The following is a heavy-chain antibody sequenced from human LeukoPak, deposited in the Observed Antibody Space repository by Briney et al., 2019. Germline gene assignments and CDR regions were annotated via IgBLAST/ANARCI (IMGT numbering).Heavy chain of an antibody. V-gene: IGHV4-34*01. CDR2: INHSGST. D-gene: IGHD2-2*01. J-gene: IGHJ4*02. CDR1: GGSFSGYY. Sequence: SETLSLTCAVYGGSFSGYYWSWIRQPPGKGLEWIGEINHSGSTNYNPSLKSRVTISVDTSKNQFSLKLSSVTAADTAVYYCARGGRYCSITSCSQGYGYWGQGTLVTVSS. CDR3: ARGGRYCSITSCSQGYGY.